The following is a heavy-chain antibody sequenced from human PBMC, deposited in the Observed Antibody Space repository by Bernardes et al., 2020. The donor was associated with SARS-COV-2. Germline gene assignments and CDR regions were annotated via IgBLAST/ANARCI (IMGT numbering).Heavy chain of an antibody. D-gene: IGHD3-22*01. CDR3: SKSKRDYYDSSGYWALVSSQFMNYYYYGIDI. CDR1: GYTFTSYD. CDR2: MNPNSGNT. Sequence: ASVKVSCKASGYTFTSYDINWVRQATGQGLEWMGWMNPNSGNTGYAQKFQGSVTITRNTSISTAYMELSSLRSEDTAVYYCSKSKRDYYDSSGYWALVSSQFMNYYYYGIDIWGQGTTVTVSS. V-gene: IGHV1-8*01. J-gene: IGHJ6*02.